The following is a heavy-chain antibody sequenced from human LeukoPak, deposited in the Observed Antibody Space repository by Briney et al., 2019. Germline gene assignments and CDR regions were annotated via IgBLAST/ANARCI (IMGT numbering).Heavy chain of an antibody. D-gene: IGHD2-2*01. J-gene: IGHJ5*02. CDR2: IYYNWGT. CDR3: ARRGCSSTSCYSLSFDP. Sequence: KPSETLSLTCIVSGGSISGRSYYWGWIRQPPGKGLEWIGSIYYNWGTQYNPSLKSRATISVDTCKNQFSLKLSSVTAADTAVYYCARRGCSSTSCYSLSFDPWGQGTLVTVSS. V-gene: IGHV4-39*01. CDR1: GGSISGRSYY.